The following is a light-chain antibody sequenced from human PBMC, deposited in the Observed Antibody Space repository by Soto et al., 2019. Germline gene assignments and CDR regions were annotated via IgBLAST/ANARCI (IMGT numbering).Light chain of an antibody. CDR2: GAS. CDR3: QVYGGSQYT. J-gene: IGKJ2*01. Sequence: EIVLTQSPGTLSLSPGERATLSCRASQSVSSSSLAWYQQKRGQAPRLLLYGASRRATGIPDRFSGSGSGTDFTLTISRLEPEDFTVYYCQVYGGSQYTFGQGTKLEIK. CDR1: QSVSSSS. V-gene: IGKV3-20*01.